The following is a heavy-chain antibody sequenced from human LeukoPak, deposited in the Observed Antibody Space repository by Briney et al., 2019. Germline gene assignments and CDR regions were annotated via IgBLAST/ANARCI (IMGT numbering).Heavy chain of an antibody. D-gene: IGHD3-10*01. CDR2: ISAYNGNT. V-gene: IGHV1-18*01. Sequence: ASVTVSFKASGYTFTSYGISWVRQAPGQGLEWMGWISAYNGNTNYAQKLQGRVTMTTDTSTSTAYMELRSLRSDDTAVHYCARDLLIRMVRGVTPGYWGQGTLVTVSS. CDR1: GYTFTSYG. CDR3: ARDLLIRMVRGVTPGY. J-gene: IGHJ4*02.